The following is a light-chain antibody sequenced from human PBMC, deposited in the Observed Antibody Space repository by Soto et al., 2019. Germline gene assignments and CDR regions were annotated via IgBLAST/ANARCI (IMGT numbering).Light chain of an antibody. CDR1: SSDVGNYNL. Sequence: QSVLTQPASVSGSPGQSITISCTGTSSDVGNYNLVSWYQQHPGKAPKLMIYEGSKRPSGVSNRFSGSKSGNTASLTISILQAEDEADYYCCSYAGSSTYVLGTGTRSPS. CDR2: EGS. V-gene: IGLV2-23*01. CDR3: CSYAGSSTYV. J-gene: IGLJ1*01.